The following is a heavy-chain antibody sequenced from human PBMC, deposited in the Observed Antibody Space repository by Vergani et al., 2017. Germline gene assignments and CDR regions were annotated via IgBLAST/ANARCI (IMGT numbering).Heavy chain of an antibody. J-gene: IGHJ6*02. V-gene: IGHV1-46*01. D-gene: IGHD3-10*01. CDR2: INPSGGST. CDR1: GYTFTSYY. Sequence: QVQLVQSGAEVKKPGASVKVSCKASGYTFTSYYMHWVRQAPGQGLEWMGIINPSGGSTSYAQKFQGRVTMTRDTSTSTVYMELSSLRSEDTAVYYCARDRYYLGSGSDPYFYYYGLDVWGQGTAVTVSS. CDR3: ARDRYYLGSGSDPYFYYYGLDV.